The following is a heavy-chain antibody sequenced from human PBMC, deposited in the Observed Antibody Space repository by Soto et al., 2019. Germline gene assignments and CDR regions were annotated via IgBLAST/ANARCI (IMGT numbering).Heavy chain of an antibody. J-gene: IGHJ4*02. CDR1: GFTFSDYY. V-gene: IGHV3-11*01. CDR3: ARGRGYYDSSGYDF. D-gene: IGHD3-22*01. CDR2: ISGGGGSTI. Sequence: VGSLRLSCAASGFTFSDYYMNWIRQAPGKGLEWISYISGGGGSTIYYTDSVKGRFTISRDNTKKSLYLDMNSLRAEDTAVYFCARGRGYYDSSGYDFWGQGTPVTV.